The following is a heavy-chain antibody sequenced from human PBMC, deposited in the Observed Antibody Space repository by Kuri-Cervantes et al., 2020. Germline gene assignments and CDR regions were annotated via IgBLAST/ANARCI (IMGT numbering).Heavy chain of an antibody. D-gene: IGHD3-10*01. J-gene: IGHJ3*02. CDR1: GGSISSYD. CDR3: ASITPPIPMDDAFDI. V-gene: IGHV4-59*01. Sequence: SETLSLTCTVSGGSISSYDWSWIRQPPGKGLEWIGYICYSGSTNDNPSLKSRVTISVDTSKNQFSLKLSSVTAADTAVYYCASITPPIPMDDAFDIWGQGTMVTVSS. CDR2: ICYSGST.